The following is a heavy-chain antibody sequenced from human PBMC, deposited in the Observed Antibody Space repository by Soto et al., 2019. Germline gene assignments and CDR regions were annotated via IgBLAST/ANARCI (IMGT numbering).Heavy chain of an antibody. V-gene: IGHV3-7*01. CDR2: IKQDGSEK. CDR3: ARDGPGEFDY. CDR1: GFTFDNFA. J-gene: IGHJ4*02. Sequence: PGGSLRLSCTTSGFTFDNFAMSWVRQAPGKGLEWVANIKQDGSEKYYVDSVRGRFTISRDNAKNSLYLQMNSLRAGDTAVFYCARDGPGEFDYWGQGTLVTVSS.